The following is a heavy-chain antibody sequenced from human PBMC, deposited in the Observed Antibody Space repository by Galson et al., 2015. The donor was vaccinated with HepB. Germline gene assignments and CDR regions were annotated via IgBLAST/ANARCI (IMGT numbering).Heavy chain of an antibody. CDR2: IIPMFHTR. J-gene: IGHJ5*02. CDR3: ARVIRSAAALGS. V-gene: IGHV1-69*13. D-gene: IGHD6-25*01. Sequence: SVKVSCKASGGTFTGYGISWVRQAPGRGLEWMGGIIPMFHTRNYAQEFQGRDTISADESTSTAYMELRSLKYDDTAIYYCARVIRSAAALGSWGQGTLVTVSS. CDR1: GGTFTGYG.